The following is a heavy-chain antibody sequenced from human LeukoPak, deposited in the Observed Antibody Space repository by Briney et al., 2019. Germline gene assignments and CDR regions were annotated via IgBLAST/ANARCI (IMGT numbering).Heavy chain of an antibody. Sequence: SETLSLTCTVSGASISSYYWSWIRQPPGKGLEWIGYIYYKGSNKYNYNPSLKSRVTISVDTSKNQFSLKLSSVTAADTAVYYCAGSTAFDAFDIWGQGTMVTVSS. J-gene: IGHJ3*02. V-gene: IGHV4-59*08. CDR2: IYYKGSNKY. CDR3: AGSTAFDAFDI. CDR1: GASISSYY. D-gene: IGHD2-8*02.